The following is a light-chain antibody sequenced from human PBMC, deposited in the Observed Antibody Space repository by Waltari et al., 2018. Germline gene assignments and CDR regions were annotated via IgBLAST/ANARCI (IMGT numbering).Light chain of an antibody. CDR2: EAT. V-gene: IGLV2-23*01. Sequence: QSALTQPASVSGSPGQSITISCTGTSSDVGGSALFSWYQHHPGKAPKLIIYEATKRPSGVSDRFSASKSDNTASLTISGLQADDEANYYCCSYAGSSTYVLFGGGTRLTVL. CDR1: SSDVGGSAL. CDR3: CSYAGSSTYVL. J-gene: IGLJ3*02.